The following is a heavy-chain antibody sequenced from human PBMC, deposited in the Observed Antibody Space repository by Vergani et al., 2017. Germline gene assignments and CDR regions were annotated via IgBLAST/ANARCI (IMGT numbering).Heavy chain of an antibody. V-gene: IGHV1-46*01. D-gene: IGHD6-6*01. CDR3: ARNTRNSSSSSFGLNKYWYFDL. CDR1: GYTFTSYY. J-gene: IGHJ2*01. Sequence: QVQLVQSGAEVKKPGASVKVSCKASGYTFTSYYMHWVRQAPGQGLEWMGIINPSGGSTSYAQKFQGRVTMTRDTSTSTVYMELSSLRSEDTAVYYCARNTRNSSSSSFGLNKYWYFDLWGRGTLVTVSS. CDR2: INPSGGST.